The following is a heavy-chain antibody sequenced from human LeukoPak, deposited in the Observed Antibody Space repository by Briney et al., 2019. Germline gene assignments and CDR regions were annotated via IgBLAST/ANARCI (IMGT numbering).Heavy chain of an antibody. J-gene: IGHJ4*02. V-gene: IGHV3-74*01. CDR1: GFTFSSYW. D-gene: IGHD1-26*01. CDR2: INSDGSST. Sequence: GGSLRLSCAASGFTFSSYWMHWVRQAPGKGLVWVSRINSDGSSTSYADSVKGRFTISRDNAKNTLYLQMNSLRAEDTAVYYCARVSSWDDFDYWGQGTLVTVSS. CDR3: ARVSSWDDFDY.